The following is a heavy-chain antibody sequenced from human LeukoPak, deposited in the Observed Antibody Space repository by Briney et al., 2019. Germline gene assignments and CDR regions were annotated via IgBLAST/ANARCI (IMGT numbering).Heavy chain of an antibody. D-gene: IGHD1-26*01. CDR3: ARAAYSGSRETSVVHHFDY. J-gene: IGHJ4*02. CDR2: ISYDGSNK. CDR1: GFTFSSYA. Sequence: GRSLRLSCAASGFTFSSYAMHWVRQAPGKGLEWVAVISYDGSNKYYADSVKGRFTISRDNSKNTLYLQMNSLRAEDTAVYYCARAAYSGSRETSVVHHFDYWGQGTLVTVSS. V-gene: IGHV3-30-3*01.